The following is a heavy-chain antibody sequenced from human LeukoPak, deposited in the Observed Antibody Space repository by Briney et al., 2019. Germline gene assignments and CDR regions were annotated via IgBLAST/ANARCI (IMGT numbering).Heavy chain of an antibody. Sequence: GSLRLSCAASGFTFSSYSMNWVRQPPGKGLEWIGSIYYSGSTYNNPSLQSRVTISVDTSKNQFSLKLSSVTAADTAVYYCARHSPMITFGGVIPDAFDIWGQGTMVTVSS. CDR2: IYYSGST. J-gene: IGHJ3*02. D-gene: IGHD3-16*01. V-gene: IGHV4-39*01. CDR3: ARHSPMITFGGVIPDAFDI. CDR1: GFTFSSYSMN.